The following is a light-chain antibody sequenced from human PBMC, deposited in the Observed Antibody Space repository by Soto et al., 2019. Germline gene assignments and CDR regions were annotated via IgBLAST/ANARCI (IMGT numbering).Light chain of an antibody. J-gene: IGKJ2*01. Sequence: EIVLTQSPGTLSLSPGERATLSCRASQSVSSSYLAWYQQKPGQAPSLLIYGASSRATGIPDRFSGSGSGTDFTLNISRLETDDFAVYYCQQYGSSPPYTFGQGTKLEIK. CDR1: QSVSSSY. V-gene: IGKV3-20*01. CDR2: GAS. CDR3: QQYGSSPPYT.